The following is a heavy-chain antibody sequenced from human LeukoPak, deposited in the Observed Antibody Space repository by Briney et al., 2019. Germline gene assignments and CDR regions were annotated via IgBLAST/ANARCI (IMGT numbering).Heavy chain of an antibody. CDR3: ARQRGYYDSSAYYPDY. V-gene: IGHV4-39*01. D-gene: IGHD3-22*01. CDR1: GGSISSSSYY. Sequence: PSETLSLTCTVSGGSISSSSYYWGWIRQPPGKGLEWIGSIYYSGSTYYNPSLKSRVTISADTSKNQFSLKLSSVIAADTAVYYCARQRGYYDSSAYYPDYWGQGTLVTVSS. CDR2: IYYSGST. J-gene: IGHJ4*02.